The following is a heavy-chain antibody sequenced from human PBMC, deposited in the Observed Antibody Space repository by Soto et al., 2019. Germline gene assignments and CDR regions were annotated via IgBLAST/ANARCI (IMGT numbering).Heavy chain of an antibody. CDR2: ISAYNGKT. V-gene: IGHV1-18*01. Sequence: ASVKVSCKASGYTFTSYGISWVRQAPGQGLEWMGWISAYNGKTNYAQKLQGRVTMTTDTSTSTAYMELRRLRSDDTAVYYCASDMVSDWAYAFDIWGQGTIVTVSS. D-gene: IGHD3-9*01. CDR3: ASDMVSDWAYAFDI. CDR1: GYTFTSYG. J-gene: IGHJ3*02.